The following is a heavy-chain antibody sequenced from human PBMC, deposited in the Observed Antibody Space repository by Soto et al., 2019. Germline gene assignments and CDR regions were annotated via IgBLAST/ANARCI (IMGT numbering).Heavy chain of an antibody. V-gene: IGHV3-48*01. Sequence: EVQLVESGGVLVQPGASLRLSCAASGFTFSTFGMNWVRQAPGKGLEWISYISVTSTTIHYADSVKGRFAISRDNAKNSLYLEMDSLRVEDTAVYYCARDGAMTGVFDYWGPGTLVTVSS. CDR1: GFTFSTFG. D-gene: IGHD3-9*01. CDR2: ISVTSTTI. CDR3: ARDGAMTGVFDY. J-gene: IGHJ4*02.